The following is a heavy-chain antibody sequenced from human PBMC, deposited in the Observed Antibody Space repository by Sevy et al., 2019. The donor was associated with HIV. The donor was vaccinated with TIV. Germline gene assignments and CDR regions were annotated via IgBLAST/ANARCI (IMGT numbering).Heavy chain of an antibody. Sequence: ASVKVSCKASGYTFTSYDINWVRQATGQGLEWMGWMNPNSGNTGYAQKFQGRVTMTRKTSISTAYMELSSLRSEDTAVYYCARVAQNYDFWSGPNYYYGMDVWGQGTTVTVSS. CDR3: ARVAQNYDFWSGPNYYYGMDV. CDR1: GYTFTSYD. D-gene: IGHD3-3*01. V-gene: IGHV1-8*01. J-gene: IGHJ6*02. CDR2: MNPNSGNT.